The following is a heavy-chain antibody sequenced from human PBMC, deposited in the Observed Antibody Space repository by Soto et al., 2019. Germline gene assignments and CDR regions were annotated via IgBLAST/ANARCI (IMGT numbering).Heavy chain of an antibody. D-gene: IGHD3-22*01. CDR3: AGEAFFTMINY. CDR1: GYTFTSYA. J-gene: IGHJ4*02. V-gene: IGHV1-3*01. CDR2: INAGNGNT. Sequence: ASVKVSCKASGYTFTSYAMHWVRQAPGQRLEWMGWINAGNGNTKYSQKFQGRVTITRDTSASTAYMELSSVTAADTAVYYCAGEAFFTMINYWGQGTLVTVSS.